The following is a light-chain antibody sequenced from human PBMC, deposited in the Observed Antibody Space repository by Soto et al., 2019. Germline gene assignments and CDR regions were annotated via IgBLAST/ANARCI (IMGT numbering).Light chain of an antibody. CDR2: GAS. Sequence: EIVLTQSPGTLSLSPGEKATLSCRATQSVTSAYLAWYQQKPGQAPRLLIHGASTRATGIPDRFIGSGSGTDFTLTISRLEPEDFATYYCQQYHTYPPLTFGGGTKVEIK. J-gene: IGKJ4*01. CDR3: QQYHTYPPLT. CDR1: QSVTSAY. V-gene: IGKV3-20*01.